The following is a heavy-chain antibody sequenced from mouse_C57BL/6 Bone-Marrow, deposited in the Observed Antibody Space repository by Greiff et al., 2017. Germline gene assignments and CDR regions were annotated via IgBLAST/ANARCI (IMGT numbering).Heavy chain of an antibody. CDR1: GYTFTDYY. J-gene: IGHJ2*01. CDR3: ARWGTGTFFDN. D-gene: IGHD4-1*01. CDR2: INPYNGGT. Sequence: EVQLQQSGPVLVKPGASVKMSCKASGYTFTDYYMNWVKQSHGKSLEWIGVINPYNGGTSYNQKFKGKATLTVDKSSSTAYMELNSLTSEDSAVYYCARWGTGTFFDNWGQGTTRTGSS. V-gene: IGHV1-19*01.